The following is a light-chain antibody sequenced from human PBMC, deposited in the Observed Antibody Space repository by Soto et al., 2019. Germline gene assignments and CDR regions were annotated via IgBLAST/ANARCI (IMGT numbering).Light chain of an antibody. J-gene: IGKJ4*01. CDR2: GAS. Sequence: EIVMTQSPATLSVSPGERAILSCRASQSVSSNLAWYQQKPGQAPRLLIYGASTRPTGIPARFSGSGSGTEFTLTISSLQSEDFAVYYCQQYNNWPLTFGGGTKVEIK. V-gene: IGKV3-15*01. CDR3: QQYNNWPLT. CDR1: QSVSSN.